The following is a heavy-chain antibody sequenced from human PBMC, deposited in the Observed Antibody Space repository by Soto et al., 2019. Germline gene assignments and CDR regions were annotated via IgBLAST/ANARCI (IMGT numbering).Heavy chain of an antibody. J-gene: IGHJ5*02. V-gene: IGHV4-39*01. D-gene: IGHD2-15*01. Sequence: SETLSLTCTVSGGSISSSSYYWGWIRQPPGKGLEWIGSIYYSGSTYYNPSLKSRVTISVDTSKNQFSLKLSSVTAADTAVYYCARHAGYCSGGSCYPTPPNNWSDPWGQGTLVTVSS. CDR3: ARHAGYCSGGSCYPTPPNNWSDP. CDR2: IYYSGST. CDR1: GGSISSSSYY.